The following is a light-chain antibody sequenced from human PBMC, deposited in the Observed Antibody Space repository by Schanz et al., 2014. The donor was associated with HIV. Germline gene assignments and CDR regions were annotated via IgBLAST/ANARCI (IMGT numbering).Light chain of an antibody. CDR3: QQYNDGSYT. CDR1: QGIGNW. J-gene: IGKJ2*01. CDR2: EAS. V-gene: IGKV1-5*03. Sequence: DIQMTQSPSILSASVGDRVSITCRASQGIGNWLAWYQQKPGSAPKLLIFEASSLEPGVPSRFSGSGSGTEFTLAISSLQPEDFATYYCQQYNDGSYTFGQGTKLEIK.